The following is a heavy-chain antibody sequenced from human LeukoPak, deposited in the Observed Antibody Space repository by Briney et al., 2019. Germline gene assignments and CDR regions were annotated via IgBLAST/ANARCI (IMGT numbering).Heavy chain of an antibody. J-gene: IGHJ5*02. CDR1: GFTFSDYY. CDR2: ISSSGSTI. V-gene: IGHV3-11*01. D-gene: IGHD2-8*02. CDR3: ARDLEVWNNWSDP. Sequence: PGGSLRLSCAASGFTFSDYYMSWIRQAPGKGLEWVSYISSSGSTIYYADSVKGRFTISRDNAKNSLYLQMNSLRAEDTAVYYCARDLEVWNNWSDPWGQGTLVTVSS.